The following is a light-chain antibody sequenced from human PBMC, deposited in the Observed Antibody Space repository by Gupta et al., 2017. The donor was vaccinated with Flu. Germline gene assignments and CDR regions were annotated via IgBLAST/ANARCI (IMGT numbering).Light chain of an antibody. CDR3: QQRSNLIT. CDR2: DAS. V-gene: IGKV3-11*01. J-gene: IGKJ5*01. CDR1: QSVSNF. Sequence: IVLTQSPATLSSSPGDRATLSCRASQSVSNFLAWYQQKPGQAPRLLIYDASNRATDIPARFSGSGSGTDFTLTISSLEPEDFAVYYCQQRSNLITFGQGTRLEIK.